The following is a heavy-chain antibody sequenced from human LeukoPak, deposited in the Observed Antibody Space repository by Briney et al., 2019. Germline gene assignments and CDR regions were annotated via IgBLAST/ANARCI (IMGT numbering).Heavy chain of an antibody. V-gene: IGHV4-4*02. J-gene: IGHJ4*02. Sequence: SGTLSLTCAVSGGSISSSNWWSWVRQPPGKGLEWIGEIYHSGSTNYNPSLKSRVTISVDKSKNQFSLKLNSVTAAGTAVYYCAKVHGGQLPYFDYWGQGTLVTVSS. CDR2: IYHSGST. D-gene: IGHD2-2*01. CDR1: GGSISSSNW. CDR3: AKVHGGQLPYFDY.